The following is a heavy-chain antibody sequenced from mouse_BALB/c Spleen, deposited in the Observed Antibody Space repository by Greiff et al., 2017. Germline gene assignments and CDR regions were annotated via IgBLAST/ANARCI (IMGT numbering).Heavy chain of an antibody. J-gene: IGHJ4*01. V-gene: IGHV5-9-3*01. CDR1: GFTFSSYA. Sequence: EVQGVESGGGLVKPGGSLKLSCAASGFTFSSYAMSWVRQTPEKRLEWVATISSGGSYTYYPDSVKGRFTISRDNAKNTLYLQMSSLRSEDTAMYYCARRRNYDGYYDYAMDYWGQGTSVTVSS. D-gene: IGHD2-3*01. CDR3: ARRRNYDGYYDYAMDY. CDR2: ISSGGSYT.